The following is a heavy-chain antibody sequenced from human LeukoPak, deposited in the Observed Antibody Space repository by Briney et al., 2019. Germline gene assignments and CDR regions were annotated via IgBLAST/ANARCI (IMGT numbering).Heavy chain of an antibody. J-gene: IGHJ3*02. D-gene: IGHD6-19*01. V-gene: IGHV3-48*03. CDR3: ARVRGSSGWFDAFDI. CDR2: ISTSGSSI. CDR1: GFTFSSYE. Sequence: SGGSLRLSCAASGFTFSSYEMNWVRQAPGKGLEWVSYISTSGSSIYYADSVKGRFTISRDNAKNSLNLQMNSLRAEDTAVYYCARVRGSSGWFDAFDIWGQGTMVTVSS.